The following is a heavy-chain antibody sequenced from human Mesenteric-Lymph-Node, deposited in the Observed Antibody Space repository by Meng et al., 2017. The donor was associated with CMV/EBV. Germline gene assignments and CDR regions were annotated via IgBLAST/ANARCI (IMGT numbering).Heavy chain of an antibody. CDR2: LYWDGDA. Sequence: SGFSIASCGLGVGLMHQPPGKALEWLALLYWDGDARYSPSLRNRLTITRDPSKNQVVLTLTNVDPVDTATYFCAHRTPTITVATVFDSWGQGTLVTVSS. V-gene: IGHV2-5*02. CDR3: AHRTPTITVATVFDS. J-gene: IGHJ4*02. D-gene: IGHD5-12*01. CDR1: GFSIASCGLG.